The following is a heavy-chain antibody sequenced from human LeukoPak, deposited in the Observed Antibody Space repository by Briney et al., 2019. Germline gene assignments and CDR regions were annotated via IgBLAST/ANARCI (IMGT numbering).Heavy chain of an antibody. V-gene: IGHV1-46*01. CDR3: ARDNSVGDYAWWFDP. CDR1: GYAFTRHY. D-gene: IGHD1-26*01. Sequence: ASVKVSCKASGYAFTRHYTHWVRQAPGQGLEWMGLINPSGSSTIYAQKFQGRVTMTRDMSTSTDYMELSSLRSEDTAVYYCARDNSVGDYAWWFDPWGQGTLVTVSS. J-gene: IGHJ5*02. CDR2: INPSGSST.